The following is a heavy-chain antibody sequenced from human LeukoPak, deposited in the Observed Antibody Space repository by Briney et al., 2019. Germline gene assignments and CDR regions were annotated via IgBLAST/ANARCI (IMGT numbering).Heavy chain of an antibody. D-gene: IGHD1-26*01. CDR2: IIPIFGTA. J-gene: IGHJ4*02. CDR3: ARDGYSGSSPGY. Sequence: ASVKVSCKSSGGTFSSYAISWVRQAPGQGLEWMGGIIPIFGTANYAQKFQGRVTITTDESTSTAYIELGSLRSEDTAVYYCARDGYSGSSPGYWGQGTLVTVSS. V-gene: IGHV1-69*05. CDR1: GGTFSSYA.